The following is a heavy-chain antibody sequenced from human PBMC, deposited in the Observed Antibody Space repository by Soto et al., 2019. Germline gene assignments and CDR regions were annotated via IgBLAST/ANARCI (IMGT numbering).Heavy chain of an antibody. CDR1: GFTFSSYA. D-gene: IGHD3-3*01. V-gene: IGHV3-23*01. J-gene: IGHJ6*02. CDR2: ISGSGGST. Sequence: AGGSLRLSCAASGFTFSSYAMSWVRQAPGKGLEWVSAISGSGGSTYYADSVKGRFTISRDNSKNTLYLQMNSLRAEDTAVYYCAKEIEYYDFWSGWLPDGMDVWGQGTTVTVSS. CDR3: AKEIEYYDFWSGWLPDGMDV.